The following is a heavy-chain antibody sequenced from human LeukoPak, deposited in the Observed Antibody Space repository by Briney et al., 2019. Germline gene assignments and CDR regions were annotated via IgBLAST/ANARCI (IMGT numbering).Heavy chain of an antibody. V-gene: IGHV4-38-2*01. J-gene: IGHJ4*02. CDR2: IYHSGST. Sequence: SETLSLTCAVSGYSISSGYYWGWIRQPPGKGLEWIGSIYHSGSTYYNPSLKSRVTISVDTSKNQLSLKLSSVTAADTAVYYCARQGYQLLFDYWGQGTLVTVSS. CDR3: ARQGYQLLFDY. D-gene: IGHD2-2*01. CDR1: GYSISSGYY.